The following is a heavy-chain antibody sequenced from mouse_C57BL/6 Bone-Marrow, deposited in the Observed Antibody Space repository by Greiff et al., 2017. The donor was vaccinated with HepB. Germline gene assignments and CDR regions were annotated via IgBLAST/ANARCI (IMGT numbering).Heavy chain of an antibody. CDR3: ARITTEEPYFDY. Sequence: VKLVESGPGLVAPSQSLSITCTVSGFSLTSYAISWVRQPPGKGLEWLGVIWIGGGTNYNSALRSILSISKDNSKSQVFLKMNSLQTDDTARYYCARITTEEPYFDYWGQGTTLTVSS. CDR1: GFSLTSYA. V-gene: IGHV2-9-1*01. D-gene: IGHD1-1*01. CDR2: IWIGGGT. J-gene: IGHJ2*01.